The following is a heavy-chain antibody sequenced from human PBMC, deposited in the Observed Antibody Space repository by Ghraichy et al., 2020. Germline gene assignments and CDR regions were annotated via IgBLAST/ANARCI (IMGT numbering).Heavy chain of an antibody. CDR2: IWYDGSNK. Sequence: GGSLRLSCAASGFTFSSYGMHWVRQAPGKGLEWVAVIWYDGSNKYYADSVKGRFTISRDNSKNTLYLQMNSLRAEDTAVYYCARGSYFRGLDVLPINNYWGQGTLVTVSS. V-gene: IGHV3-33*01. J-gene: IGHJ4*02. CDR1: GFTFSSYG. D-gene: IGHD3-10*01. CDR3: ARGSYFRGLDVLPINNY.